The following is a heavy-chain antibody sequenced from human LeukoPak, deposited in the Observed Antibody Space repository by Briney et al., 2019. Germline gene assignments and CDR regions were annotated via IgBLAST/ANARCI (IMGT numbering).Heavy chain of an antibody. CDR1: GGSFSGYY. V-gene: IGHV4-34*01. J-gene: IGHJ4*02. D-gene: IGHD3-16*02. CDR2: INHSGST. Sequence: PSETLSLTCAVYGGSFSGYYWSWIRQPPGKGLEWIGEINHSGSTYYNPSLKSRVTISVDTSKNQFSLKLSSVTAADTAVYYCARGRGYRYSFDYWGQGTLVTVSS. CDR3: ARGRGYRYSFDY.